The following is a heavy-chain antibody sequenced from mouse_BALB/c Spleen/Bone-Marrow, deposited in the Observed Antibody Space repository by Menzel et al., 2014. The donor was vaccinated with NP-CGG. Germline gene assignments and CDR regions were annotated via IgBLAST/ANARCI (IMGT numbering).Heavy chain of an antibody. CDR2: IYPGNSDT. Sequence: EAQLQQSGTVLARPGASVKMSCKASGYSLTSYWMHWVKERPGQGLEWIGAIYPGNSDTSYNQKFKGKAKLTAVTSASTAYMELSSLTNEDSAVYYCARGLRWCFDVWGAGTTVTVSS. CDR3: ARGLRWCFDV. CDR1: GYSLTSYW. V-gene: IGHV1-5*01. D-gene: IGHD1-1*01. J-gene: IGHJ1*01.